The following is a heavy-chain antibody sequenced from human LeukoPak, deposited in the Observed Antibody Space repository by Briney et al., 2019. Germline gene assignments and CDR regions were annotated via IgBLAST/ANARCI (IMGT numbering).Heavy chain of an antibody. V-gene: IGHV4-39*07. CDR1: GGSISSSSYY. D-gene: IGHD3-22*01. CDR2: IYYSGST. CDR3: ARMALRASYYYDSSVENWFDP. Sequence: SETLSLTCTVSGGSISSSSYYWGWIRQPPGEGLEWIGSIYYSGSTYYNPSLKSRVTISVDTSKNQFSLKLSSVTAADTAVYYCARMALRASYYYDSSVENWFDPWGQGTLVTVSS. J-gene: IGHJ5*02.